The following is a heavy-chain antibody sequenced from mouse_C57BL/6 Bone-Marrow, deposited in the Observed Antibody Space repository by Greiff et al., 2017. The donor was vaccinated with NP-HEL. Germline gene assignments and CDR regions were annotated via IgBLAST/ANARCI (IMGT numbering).Heavy chain of an antibody. J-gene: IGHJ2*01. CDR1: GFNIKDYY. CDR3: SLSLNWERDPDY. V-gene: IGHV14-2*01. CDR2: IDPEDGET. Sequence: VTLKESGAELVKPGASVKLSCTASGFNIKDYYMHCVKLRTEQGLEWIGRIDPEDGETKYAPKFQGKATITADTSSNTAYLQLSSLTSEDTAVYCCSLSLNWERDPDYWGQGTTLTVSS. D-gene: IGHD4-1*02.